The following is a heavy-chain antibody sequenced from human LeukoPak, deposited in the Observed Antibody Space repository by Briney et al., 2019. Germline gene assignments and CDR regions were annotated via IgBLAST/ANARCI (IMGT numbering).Heavy chain of an antibody. Sequence: GSSVKVSCKASGGTFSSYAISWVRQAPGQGLEWMGGIIPIFGTANYAQKFQGRVTITTDESTSTAYMELSRLRSEDTAVYYCARAGRSSGWYLGPNFDYWGQGTLVTVSS. V-gene: IGHV1-69*05. D-gene: IGHD6-19*01. J-gene: IGHJ4*02. CDR2: IIPIFGTA. CDR1: GGTFSSYA. CDR3: ARAGRSSGWYLGPNFDY.